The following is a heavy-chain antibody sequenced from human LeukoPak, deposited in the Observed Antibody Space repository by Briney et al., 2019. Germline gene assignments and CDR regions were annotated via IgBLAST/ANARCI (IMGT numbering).Heavy chain of an antibody. Sequence: GGSLRLSCAASGFTFDDYAMHWVRQAPGKGLEWVSGISWNSGSIGYADSVKGRFTISRDNAKNSLYLQMNSLRAEDTAVYYCARDYGDTAMAFYYYYMDVWGKGTTVTVSS. CDR2: ISWNSGSI. CDR3: ARDYGDTAMAFYYYYMDV. D-gene: IGHD5-18*01. CDR1: GFTFDDYA. J-gene: IGHJ6*03. V-gene: IGHV3-9*01.